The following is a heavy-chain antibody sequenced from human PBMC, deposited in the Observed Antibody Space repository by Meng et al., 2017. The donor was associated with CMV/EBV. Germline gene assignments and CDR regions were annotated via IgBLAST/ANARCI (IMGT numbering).Heavy chain of an antibody. CDR1: GGTFSSYA. CDR3: ARAVGWRRLDY. J-gene: IGHJ4*02. D-gene: IGHD1-26*01. Sequence: SVKVSCKASGGTFSSYAISWVRQAPGQGLEWMGGIIPILGIANYAQKFQGRVTITADKSTSTAYMELSGLRSEDTAVYYCARAVGWRRLDYWGQGTLVTVSS. CDR2: IIPILGIA. V-gene: IGHV1-69*10.